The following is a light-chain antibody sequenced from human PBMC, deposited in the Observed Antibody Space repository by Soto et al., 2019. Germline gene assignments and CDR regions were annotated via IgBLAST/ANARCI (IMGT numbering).Light chain of an antibody. V-gene: IGLV2-14*01. J-gene: IGLJ1*01. CDR3: SSYTNSNTLV. CDR1: SDVCGYNY. Sequence: QSVLTQPASVSGSPGQSITISCTGSDVCGYNYVSWYQQHPGKAPKLMIYDVSNRPSGVSNRFSGSKSGNTASLTISGLQVEDEADYYCSSYTNSNTLVFGTGTKVTVL. CDR2: DVS.